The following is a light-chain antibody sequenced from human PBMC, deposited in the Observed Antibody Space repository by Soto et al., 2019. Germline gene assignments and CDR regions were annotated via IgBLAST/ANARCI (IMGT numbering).Light chain of an antibody. J-gene: IGKJ2*01. V-gene: IGKV1-5*03. CDR1: QNINGW. CDR2: KAS. Sequence: DIHMTQSPSTLSASVGDRVTITCRASQNINGWLAWYQQKPGKAPNLLIYKASTLESGVPSRFSGGGSGTDFTLTISRLEPEDFALYYCQHYFNWPYTFGQGTKVDIK. CDR3: QHYFNWPYT.